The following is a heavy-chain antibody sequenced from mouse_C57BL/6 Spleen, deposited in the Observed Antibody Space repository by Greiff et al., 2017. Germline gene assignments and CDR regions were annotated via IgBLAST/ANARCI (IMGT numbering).Heavy chain of an antibody. D-gene: IGHD1-1*01. Sequence: VQLQQPGAEPVKPGASVKLSCKASGYTFTSYWMHWVKQRPGRGLEWIGRIDPNSGGTKYNEKFKSKATLTVDKPSSTAYMQLSSLTSEDSAVYYCARPGGYYYGSSLNWYFDVWGTGTTVTVSS. CDR2: IDPNSGGT. CDR1: GYTFTSYW. J-gene: IGHJ1*03. V-gene: IGHV1-72*01. CDR3: ARPGGYYYGSSLNWYFDV.